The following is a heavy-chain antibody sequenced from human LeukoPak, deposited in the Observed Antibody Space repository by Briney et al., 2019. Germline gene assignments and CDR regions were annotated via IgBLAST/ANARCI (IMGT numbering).Heavy chain of an antibody. V-gene: IGHV5-51*01. CDR3: ARRVAAAGYWFDP. CDR2: IYPGDSDT. CDR1: GYGFTSYW. D-gene: IGHD6-13*01. J-gene: IGHJ5*02. Sequence: GESLRISCKGSGYGFTSYWIGWVRQMPGKGLEWMGIIYPGDSDTRYSPSFQGQVTISVDKSISTAYLQWSSLKASDTAMYYCARRVAAAGYWFDPWGQGTLVTVSS.